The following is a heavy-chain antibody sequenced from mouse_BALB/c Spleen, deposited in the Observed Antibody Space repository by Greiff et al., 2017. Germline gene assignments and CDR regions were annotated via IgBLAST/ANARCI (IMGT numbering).Heavy chain of an antibody. CDR3: ARDRGYDGGGFDY. CDR2: IWAGGST. Sequence: VQLQQSGPGLVAPSQSLSITCTVSGFSLTSYGVHWVRQPPGKGLEWLGVIWAGGSTNYNSALMSRLSISKDNSKSQVFLKMNSLQTDDTAMYYCARDRGYDGGGFDYWGQGTTLTVSS. J-gene: IGHJ2*01. CDR1: GFSLTSYG. D-gene: IGHD2-14*01. V-gene: IGHV2-9*02.